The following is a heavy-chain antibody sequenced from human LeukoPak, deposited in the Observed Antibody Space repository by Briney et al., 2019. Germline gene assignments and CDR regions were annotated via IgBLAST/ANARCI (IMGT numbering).Heavy chain of an antibody. CDR3: ASGPEVYCSSTSCYPYYYYYMDV. V-gene: IGHV3-30*01. Sequence: PGGSLRLSCAASGFTFSSYAMHWVRQAPGKGLEWVAVILYDGSNKYYADSVKGRFTVSRDNSKNTLYLQMNSLRAEDTAVYYCASGPEVYCSSTSCYPYYYYYMDVWGKGTTVTVSS. D-gene: IGHD2-2*01. CDR2: ILYDGSNK. CDR1: GFTFSSYA. J-gene: IGHJ6*03.